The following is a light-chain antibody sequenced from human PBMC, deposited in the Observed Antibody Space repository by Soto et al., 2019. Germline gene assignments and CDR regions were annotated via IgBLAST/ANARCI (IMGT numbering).Light chain of an antibody. V-gene: IGLV2-14*01. CDR2: EAV. Sequence: QSVLTQPASVSGSPGQSITISCTGTSNDVGANNYVSWYQRHADKAPKILIYEAVNRPSGVSHRFSGSKSGNTASLTISGLQAEDEAEYFCISYTISTSLAFGGGTKLTVL. J-gene: IGLJ2*01. CDR1: SNDVGANNY. CDR3: ISYTISTSLA.